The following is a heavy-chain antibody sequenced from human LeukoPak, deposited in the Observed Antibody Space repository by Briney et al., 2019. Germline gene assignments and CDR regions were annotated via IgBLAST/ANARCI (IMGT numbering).Heavy chain of an antibody. V-gene: IGHV3-48*03. CDR2: ISRSGTTI. J-gene: IGHJ4*02. CDR3: AKAPVTTCSGAYCYPFDY. CDR1: GFTFSSYE. D-gene: IGHD2-15*01. Sequence: GGSLRLSCAASGFTFSSYEMNWVRQAPGRGLEWVSFISRSGTTIYYADSVKGRFTISRDNAENSLYLQMNSLRAGDAAVYYCAKAPVTTCSGAYCYPFDYWSQGTLVTVSS.